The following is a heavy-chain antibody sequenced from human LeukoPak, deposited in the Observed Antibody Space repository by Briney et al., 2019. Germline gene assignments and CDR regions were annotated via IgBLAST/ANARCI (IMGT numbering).Heavy chain of an antibody. CDR1: GFTFGDYA. J-gene: IGHJ4*02. D-gene: IGHD6-19*01. CDR3: GAGLYYFDY. V-gene: IGHV3-49*04. CDR2: IRSKAYGGTT. Sequence: GRSLRLSCTASGFTFGDYAMSWVRQAPGKGLEWVGFIRSKAYGGTTEYAASVKGRFTTSRDDSKSIAYLQMNSLKTEDTAVYYCGAGLYYFDYWGQGTLVTVSS.